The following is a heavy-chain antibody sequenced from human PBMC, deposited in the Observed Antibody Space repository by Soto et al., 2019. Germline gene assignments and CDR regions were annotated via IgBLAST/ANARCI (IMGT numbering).Heavy chain of an antibody. CDR1: GFTFSSYV. Sequence: EVQLLESGGGLVQPGGSLRLSCAASGFTFSSYVMSWVRQAPGKGLEWVSAISGSGGSTYYADSVKGRFTISRDNSKNTLYLQMNSLRAEDTAVYYCAKDSAITFGGVIVAHAFDIWGQGTMVTVSS. V-gene: IGHV3-23*01. CDR2: ISGSGGST. J-gene: IGHJ3*02. D-gene: IGHD3-16*02. CDR3: AKDSAITFGGVIVAHAFDI.